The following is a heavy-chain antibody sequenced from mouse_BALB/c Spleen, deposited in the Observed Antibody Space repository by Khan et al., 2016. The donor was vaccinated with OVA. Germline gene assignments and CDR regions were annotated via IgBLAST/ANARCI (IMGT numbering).Heavy chain of an antibody. CDR2: IWSGGNT. D-gene: IGHD2-14*01. V-gene: IGHV2-4-1*01. CDR3: ARNSYRYDFTY. CDR1: GFSLTTYG. J-gene: IGHJ3*01. Sequence: QVQLQQSGPGLVQPSQSLSITCTVSGFSLTTYGVHWVRQSPGKGLEWLGLIWSGGNTAYNAAFIYRLSTSKDNSKSQVFFKMNSLPADDTAIYFCARNSYRYDFTYWGQGTLVTVSA.